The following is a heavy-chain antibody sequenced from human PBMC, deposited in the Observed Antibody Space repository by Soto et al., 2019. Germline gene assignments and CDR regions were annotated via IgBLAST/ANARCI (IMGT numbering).Heavy chain of an antibody. CDR2: IVPVFGRP. CDR3: AREGSGYNL. D-gene: IGHD5-12*01. V-gene: IGHV1-69*13. Sequence: SVKVSCKASGVSFSNFGISWVRQAPGQGLEWMGGIVPVFGRPNYAQRFRGRLTITADESTSTGYMELISLRSDDTAVYYCAREGSGYNLWGKRTQVTVSS. J-gene: IGHJ1*01. CDR1: GVSFSNFG.